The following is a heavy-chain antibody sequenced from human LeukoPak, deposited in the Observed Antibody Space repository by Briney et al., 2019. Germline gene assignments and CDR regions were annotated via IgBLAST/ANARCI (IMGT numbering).Heavy chain of an antibody. CDR1: GGSISSYY. J-gene: IGHJ5*02. V-gene: IGHV4-4*07. Sequence: SETLSLTCTVSGGSISSYYWSWIRQPAGKGLEWIGRIYTSGSTNYNPSLKSRVTMSVDTSKNQFSLKLSSVTAADTAVYYCAREGHSYGSRYNWFDPWGQGTLVTVSS. CDR2: IYTSGST. CDR3: AREGHSYGSRYNWFDP. D-gene: IGHD5-18*01.